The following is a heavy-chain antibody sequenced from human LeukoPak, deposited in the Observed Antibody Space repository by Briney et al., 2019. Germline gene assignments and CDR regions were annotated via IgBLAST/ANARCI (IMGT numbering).Heavy chain of an antibody. D-gene: IGHD3-22*01. J-gene: IGHJ4*02. CDR2: IYTSGRT. CDR1: GGSISSGGYY. Sequence: PSETLSLTCTVSGGSISSGGYYWSWIRQPAGKGLEWIGHIYTSGRTNYNPSLKSRVTISVDTSKNQFSLKLTSVTAADTAVYYCARDPAYYYDSSAYWRWGQGTLVTVSS. CDR3: ARDPAYYYDSSAYWR. V-gene: IGHV4-61*09.